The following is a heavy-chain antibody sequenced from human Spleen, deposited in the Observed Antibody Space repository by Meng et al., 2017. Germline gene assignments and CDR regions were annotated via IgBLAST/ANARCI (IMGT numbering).Heavy chain of an antibody. CDR2: FYFSGNT. V-gene: IGHV4-31*03. CDR1: GDSISSGDHY. CDR3: ARSRITMIVVVMN. J-gene: IGHJ4*02. Sequence: LRLSCTVSGDSISSGDHYWSWSRQHPGKGLEWIGYFYFSGNTYYNPSLKSRVSVSVDTSKNQFSLKLSSVTAADTAVYYCARSRITMIVVVMNWGQGTLVTVSS. D-gene: IGHD3-22*01.